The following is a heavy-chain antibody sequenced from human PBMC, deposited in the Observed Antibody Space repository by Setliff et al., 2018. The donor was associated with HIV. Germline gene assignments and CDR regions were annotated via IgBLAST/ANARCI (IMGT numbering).Heavy chain of an antibody. CDR1: GGTFSTYV. CDR3: ARDHQTMLWLDY. D-gene: IGHD2-21*01. J-gene: IGHJ4*02. CDR2: ITPILRTT. V-gene: IGHV1-69*06. Sequence: SVKVSCKASGGTFSTYVWTWVRQAPGQGLEWMGGITPILRTTKYAQKFQGRVTITADMSTSTVHMELSNLSAEETAVEYCARDHQTMLWLDYWGQGTLVTVSS.